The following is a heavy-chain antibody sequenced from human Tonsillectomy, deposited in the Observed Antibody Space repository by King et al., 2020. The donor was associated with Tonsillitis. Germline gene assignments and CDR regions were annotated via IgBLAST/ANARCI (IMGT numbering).Heavy chain of an antibody. D-gene: IGHD3-16*02. CDR3: VKDRDWYVWGSYRYMDY. Sequence: VQLVESGGGLVQPGGSLRLSCSASGFGFSDYAMHWVRQAPGKGLEYVSAITSNGKDTYYGDSLKGRVTISRDNSKDTLYLQISSLRVEDTAMYYCVKDRDWYVWGSYRYMDYWGQGTLVTVSS. CDR2: ITSNGKDT. J-gene: IGHJ4*02. CDR1: GFGFSDYA. V-gene: IGHV3-64D*09.